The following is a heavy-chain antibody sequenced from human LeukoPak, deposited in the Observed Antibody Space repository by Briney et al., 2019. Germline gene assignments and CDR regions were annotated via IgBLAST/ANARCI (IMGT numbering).Heavy chain of an antibody. Sequence: SETLCLTCSVSGGSIRSYYWSWIRQPPGKGLEWVGCIYYSGSTNYNPSLKSGVTISVDTSKKQFSLKLSSVTAADTAVYYCAGVNYDSSGYSYYFDRWGQGALVTAAS. J-gene: IGHJ4*02. CDR3: AGVNYDSSGYSYYFDR. V-gene: IGHV4-59*01. CDR1: GGSIRSYY. D-gene: IGHD3-22*01. CDR2: IYYSGST.